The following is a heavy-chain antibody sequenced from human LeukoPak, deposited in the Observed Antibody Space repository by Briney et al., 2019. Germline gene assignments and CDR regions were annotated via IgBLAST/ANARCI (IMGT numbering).Heavy chain of an antibody. Sequence: ASVKVTCKASGYTFTSYDINWVRQATGQGLEWMGWMNPNSGNTGYAQKFRGRVTMTRNTSISTAYMELSSLRSEDTAVYYCARGLPKWLFGFNWFDPWGQGTLVTVSS. CDR3: ARGLPKWLFGFNWFDP. CDR1: GYTFTSYD. D-gene: IGHD3-22*01. CDR2: MNPNSGNT. J-gene: IGHJ5*02. V-gene: IGHV1-8*01.